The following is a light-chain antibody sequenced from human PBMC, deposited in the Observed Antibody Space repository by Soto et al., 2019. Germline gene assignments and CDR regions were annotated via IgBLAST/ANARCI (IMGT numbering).Light chain of an antibody. V-gene: IGKV1-39*01. J-gene: IGKJ1*01. CDR2: AAS. CDR1: QSISSY. CDR3: QQSYRTSST. Sequence: DIQMTQSPSTLSASVGDRVTITCRASQSISSYLNWYQQKPGKAPKLLIYAASSLESGVPSRFSGRGSGTDFTLTISSLQPEDFATYYCQQSYRTSSTFGPGTKVDIK.